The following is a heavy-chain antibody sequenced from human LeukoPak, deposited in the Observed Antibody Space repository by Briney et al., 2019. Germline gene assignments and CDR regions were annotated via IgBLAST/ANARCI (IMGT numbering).Heavy chain of an antibody. V-gene: IGHV4-61*01. CDR1: GGSISSSSYY. J-gene: IGHJ3*02. CDR3: ASSGYSYAFDI. Sequence: SETLSLTCTVSGGSISSSSYYWSWIRQPPGKGLEWIGYIYYSGSTNYNPSLKSRVTISVDTSKNQFSLKLSSVTAADTAVYYCASSGYSYAFDIWGQGTMVTVSS. D-gene: IGHD2-2*02. CDR2: IYYSGST.